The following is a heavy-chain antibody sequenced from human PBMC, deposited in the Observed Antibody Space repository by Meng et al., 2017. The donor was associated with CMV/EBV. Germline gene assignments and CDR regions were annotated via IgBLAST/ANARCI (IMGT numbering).Heavy chain of an antibody. J-gene: IGHJ4*02. CDR3: ARDVVGATKD. CDR1: GYTFTGYY. D-gene: IGHD1-26*01. CDR2: FNPNSGGT. Sequence: ASVMVSCKASGYTFTGYYMHWVRQAHGQGLEWMGWFNPNSGGTNYAQNFQGRVTMARDTSISTAYMELSRLGSDDTAVYYCARDVVGATKDWGQGTLVTVSS. V-gene: IGHV1-2*02.